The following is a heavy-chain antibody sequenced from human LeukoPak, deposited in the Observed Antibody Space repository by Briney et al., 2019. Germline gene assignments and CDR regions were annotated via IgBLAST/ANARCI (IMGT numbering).Heavy chain of an antibody. Sequence: GGSLRLSCAASGFTFYDYAMHWVGQAPGKGLEWVSGISWNSGSIVYADSVKGRFTISRHNPKTSLYLQMNRLRAEDTALYYCAKAMVRGVPLYSMDVWGKGTTVTISS. CDR2: ISWNSGSI. D-gene: IGHD3-10*01. V-gene: IGHV3-9*01. J-gene: IGHJ6*03. CDR3: AKAMVRGVPLYSMDV. CDR1: GFTFYDYA.